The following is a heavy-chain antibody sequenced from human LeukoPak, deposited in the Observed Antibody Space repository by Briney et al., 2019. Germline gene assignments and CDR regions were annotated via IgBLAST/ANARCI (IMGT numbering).Heavy chain of an antibody. V-gene: IGHV1-2*02. CDR2: INPNSGGT. J-gene: IGHJ6*03. D-gene: IGHD2-2*01. CDR1: GYTFTAYY. Sequence: ASVKVSCKTSGYTFTAYYMHWVRQAPGQWLEWMGWINPNSGGTNYAQKFQGRVTMTRDTSISTAYMELSRLRSDDTAVYYCARAGGHCSSTSCYPYYYYYMDVWGKGTTVTVSS. CDR3: ARAGGHCSSTSCYPYYYYYMDV.